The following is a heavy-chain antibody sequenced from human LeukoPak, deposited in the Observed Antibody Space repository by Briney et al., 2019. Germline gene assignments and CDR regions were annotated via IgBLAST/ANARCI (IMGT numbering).Heavy chain of an antibody. CDR1: GGSISSYY. CDR3: ARGYYYYGMDV. Sequence: SETLSLTCTVSGGSISSYYWSWIRQPPGKGLEWIGYIYYSGSTNYNPSLKSRVTISVDTSKNQFSLKLSSVTAADAAVYYCARGYYYYGMDVWGQGTTVTVSS. J-gene: IGHJ6*02. CDR2: IYYSGST. V-gene: IGHV4-59*01.